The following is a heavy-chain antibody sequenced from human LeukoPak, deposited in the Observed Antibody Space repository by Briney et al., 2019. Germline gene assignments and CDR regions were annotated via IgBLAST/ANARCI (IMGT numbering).Heavy chain of an antibody. J-gene: IGHJ4*02. Sequence: SGTLSLTCTVPGGSISSYYWSWIRQRPGKGLEWVGYIYYSGSTNYNPSLKSRVTISVDTSKNQFSLKLSSVTAADTAVYYCARSPTYGGYPANFDYWGQGTLVTVSS. D-gene: IGHD5-12*01. CDR2: IYYSGST. CDR3: ARSPTYGGYPANFDY. CDR1: GGSISSYY. V-gene: IGHV4-59*01.